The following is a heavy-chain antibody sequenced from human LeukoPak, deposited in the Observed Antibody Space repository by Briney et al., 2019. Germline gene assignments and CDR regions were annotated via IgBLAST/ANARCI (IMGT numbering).Heavy chain of an antibody. V-gene: IGHV4-59*08. CDR1: GGSISSYY. J-gene: IGHJ6*02. CDR3: ATFRYGLDV. CDR2: IYYSGTT. Sequence: SETLSLTCTVSGGSISSYYWSWIRQPPGRGLEWIGYIYYSGTTNYNPSLKSRVSISIDTSKNHFSLKLISVTAADTAVYYCATFRYGLDVWGQGTTVTVSS.